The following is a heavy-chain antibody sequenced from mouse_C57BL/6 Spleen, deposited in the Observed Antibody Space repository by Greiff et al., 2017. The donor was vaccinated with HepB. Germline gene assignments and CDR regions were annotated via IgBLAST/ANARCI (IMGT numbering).Heavy chain of an antibody. CDR3: ARVSSYDYFDY. CDR1: GYSITSGYY. CDR2: ISYDGSN. D-gene: IGHD1-1*01. J-gene: IGHJ2*01. V-gene: IGHV3-6*01. Sequence: EVQLQESGPGLVKPSQSLSLTCSVTGYSITSGYYWNWIRQFPGNKLEWMGYISYDGSNNYNPSLKNRISITRDTSKNQFFLKLNSVTTEDTATYYCARVSSYDYFDYWGQGTTLTVSS.